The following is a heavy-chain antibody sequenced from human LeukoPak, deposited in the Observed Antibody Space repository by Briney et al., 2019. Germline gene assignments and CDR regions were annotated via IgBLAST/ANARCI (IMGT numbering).Heavy chain of an antibody. J-gene: IGHJ3*02. D-gene: IGHD3-22*01. Sequence: PSQTLSLTCRVSCGSISSGSYYWSWIRQPAGKGLEWIGRIYTSGSTNYNPSLKSRVTISVDTSKNQFSLKLSSVTAADTAVYYCARDLYYYDRSGYYLWGFDIWGQGTMVTVSS. CDR2: IYTSGST. V-gene: IGHV4-61*02. CDR3: ARDLYYYDRSGYYLWGFDI. CDR1: CGSISSGSYY.